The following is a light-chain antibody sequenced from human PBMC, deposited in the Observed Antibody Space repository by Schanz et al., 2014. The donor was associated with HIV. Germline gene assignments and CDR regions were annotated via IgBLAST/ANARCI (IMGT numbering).Light chain of an antibody. Sequence: EAVLPQSPATLSVYPGERVTLSCRTTQIISTSLAWYQQRPGQPPRLLLYGASSRATGIPDRFSGSGSGTDFTLTISGLEPEDFAVYYCQYFGNSGGTFGGGTKVEIK. V-gene: IGKV3-20*01. CDR3: QYFGNSGGT. CDR1: QIISTS. J-gene: IGKJ4*01. CDR2: GAS.